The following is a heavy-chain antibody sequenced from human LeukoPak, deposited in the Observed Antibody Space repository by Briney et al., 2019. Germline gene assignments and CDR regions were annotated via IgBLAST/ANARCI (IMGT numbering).Heavy chain of an antibody. Sequence: GRSLRLSCAASGLTLSNYNMNWVRQAPGKGLEWVSYITSSSTIYYADSVKGRFTISRDNAKNSLYLQMNSLRAEDTAVYYCARAYSSSSGRDAFDIWGQGTMVTVSS. CDR2: ITSSSTI. D-gene: IGHD6-6*01. CDR3: ARAYSSSSGRDAFDI. CDR1: GLTLSNYN. V-gene: IGHV3-48*01. J-gene: IGHJ3*02.